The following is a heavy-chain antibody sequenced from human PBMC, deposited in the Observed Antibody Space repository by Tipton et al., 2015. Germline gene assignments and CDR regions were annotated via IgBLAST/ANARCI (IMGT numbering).Heavy chain of an antibody. CDR2: ISWNTYNI. CDR1: GFTFDDFA. Sequence: SLRLSCAASGFTFDDFAMHWVRQPPGKGLEWVSGISWNTYNIGYADSAKGRFTISRDNAKNSLYLQMNTLRAEDTALYYCAKDMGTGQRLLGYYGMDVWGQGTTVTVSS. V-gene: IGHV3-9*01. D-gene: IGHD3-3*01. J-gene: IGHJ6*02. CDR3: AKDMGTGQRLLGYYGMDV.